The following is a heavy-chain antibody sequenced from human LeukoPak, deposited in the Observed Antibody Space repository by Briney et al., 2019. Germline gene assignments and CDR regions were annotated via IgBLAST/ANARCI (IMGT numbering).Heavy chain of an antibody. CDR2: VYYTGST. D-gene: IGHD6-19*01. V-gene: IGHV4-39*02. CDR3: ATRQAVTGTGYF. J-gene: IGHJ4*01. CDR1: SGSISSSSHY. Sequence: SETLSLTCTVSSGSISSSSHYWGWIRQSPGKGLEWIGSVYYTGSTYYNPSLKSRLTVSIDTSKNLFSLRLNSVTAADTAVYYCATRQAVTGTGYFWGQGTLVTVSS.